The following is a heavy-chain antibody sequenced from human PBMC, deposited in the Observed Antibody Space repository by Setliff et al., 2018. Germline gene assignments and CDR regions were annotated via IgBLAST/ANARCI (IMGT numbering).Heavy chain of an antibody. CDR2: IKGQTDGGTT. CDR1: ELIFSHTW. CDR3: TTGYISGYYIGH. V-gene: IGHV3-15*01. J-gene: IGHJ4*02. D-gene: IGHD6-19*01. Sequence: KAGGSLRLSCAAPELIFSHTWMNWVRQAPGKGLEWVGRIKGQTDGGTTDYAAPVKGRFSISRDDSKNTVYLQMNSLKTEDTAVYYCTTGYISGYYIGHWGLGTLVTVSS.